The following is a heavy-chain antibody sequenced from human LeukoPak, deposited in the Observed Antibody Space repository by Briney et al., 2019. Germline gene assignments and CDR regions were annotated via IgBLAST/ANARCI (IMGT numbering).Heavy chain of an antibody. V-gene: IGHV3-21*01. CDR2: ISSSGYYI. Sequence: PGGSLRLSCAASGFSFSSYIMNWVRQAPGKGLEWVSSISSSGYYIHYADSVKGRFTISRDNAKNSLYLQMNSLRAEDTAVYYCARDLVVEMATSAEDYWGQGTLVTVSS. CDR3: ARDLVVEMATSAEDY. CDR1: GFSFSSYI. D-gene: IGHD5-24*01. J-gene: IGHJ4*02.